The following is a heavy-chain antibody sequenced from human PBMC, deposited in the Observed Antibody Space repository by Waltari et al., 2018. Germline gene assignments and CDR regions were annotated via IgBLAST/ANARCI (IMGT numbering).Heavy chain of an antibody. CDR3: ARYCSGGSCYDY. CDR2: IYHSGST. CDR1: GYSISSGYY. J-gene: IGHJ4*02. V-gene: IGHV4-38-2*01. Sequence: QVQLQESGPGLVKPSETLSLTCAVSGYSISSGYYWGWIRQPPGKGLEWIGSIYHSGSTYYNPSLKSRVTISVDTSKNQFSLKLSSVTAADTAVYYCARYCSGGSCYDYWGQGTLVTVSS. D-gene: IGHD2-15*01.